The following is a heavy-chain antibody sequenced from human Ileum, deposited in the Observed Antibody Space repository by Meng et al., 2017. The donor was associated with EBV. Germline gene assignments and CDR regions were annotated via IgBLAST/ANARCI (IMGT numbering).Heavy chain of an antibody. J-gene: IGHJ4*02. V-gene: IGHV4-34*01. CDR3: ARGLLAGTMLNWSDY. D-gene: IGHD4/OR15-4a*01. Sequence: VQLQPWGAGLLMPSETLPLTCAVYGGSFSGYYWSWIRQPPGKGLEWIGEINHSGSTNYNPSLKSRVTISVDTSKNQFSLKLSSVTAADTAVYYCARGLLAGTMLNWSDYWGQGTLVTVSS. CDR1: GGSFSGYY. CDR2: INHSGST.